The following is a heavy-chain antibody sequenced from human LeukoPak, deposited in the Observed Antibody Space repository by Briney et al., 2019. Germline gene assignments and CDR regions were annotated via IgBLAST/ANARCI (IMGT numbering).Heavy chain of an antibody. CDR2: IYTSGSP. V-gene: IGHV4-39*07. CDR1: GGSISSNSYY. Sequence: PSETLSLTCTVSGGSISSNSYYWGWIRQPPGKGLEWIGSIYTSGSPNYNPSLKSRVTISVDSSKNQFSLKLTSVTAADTAVYYCTRTWAHYYSMEVWGKGTTVTVSS. CDR3: TRTWAHYYSMEV. D-gene: IGHD1-26*01. J-gene: IGHJ6*03.